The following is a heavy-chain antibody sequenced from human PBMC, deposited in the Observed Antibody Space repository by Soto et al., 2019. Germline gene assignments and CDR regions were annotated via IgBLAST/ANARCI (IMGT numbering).Heavy chain of an antibody. CDR1: GFSFGSYA. J-gene: IGHJ4*02. D-gene: IGHD3-3*01. V-gene: IGHV3-23*01. CDR3: ARWSYLDY. CDR2: ISGSDGKT. Sequence: GGSLRLSCAASGFSFGSYALSWVRQAPGKGLEWVSTISGSDGKTFYADSVKGRFSISRDTSQNTLYLQMNSLRADDTDIYYSARWSYLDYWGQGTRVTVSS.